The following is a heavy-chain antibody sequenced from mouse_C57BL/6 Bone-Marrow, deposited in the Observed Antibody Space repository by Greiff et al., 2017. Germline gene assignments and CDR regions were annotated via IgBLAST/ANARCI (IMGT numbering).Heavy chain of an antibody. CDR3: ARGGVIDY. V-gene: IGHV1-55*01. CDR2: IYPGSGST. CDR1: GYTFTSYW. Sequence: QVQLQQPGAELVKPGASVKMSCKASGYTFTSYWITWGKQRPGQGLEWIGDIYPGSGSTNYNEMVKSKATLTVDTSSSTAYLQLRSLTSEDSAVFYCARGGVIDYWGQGTTLTVSS. D-gene: IGHD2-2*01. J-gene: IGHJ2*01.